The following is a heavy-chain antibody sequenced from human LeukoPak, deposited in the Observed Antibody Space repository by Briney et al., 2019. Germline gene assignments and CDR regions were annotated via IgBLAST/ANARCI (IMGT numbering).Heavy chain of an antibody. CDR2: FSGTSGST. V-gene: IGHV3-23*01. CDR1: GFTFSSYA. D-gene: IGHD3-10*01. CDR3: AKDVSGSYYHGMDV. Sequence: GGSLRLSCAASGFTFSSYAMSWVRQAPGKGLEWVSTFSGTSGSTYYTDSVRGRFTISRDNSKNTLYLQMNTLRAEDTAMYYCAKDVSGSYYHGMDVWGQGTTVTVSS. J-gene: IGHJ6*02.